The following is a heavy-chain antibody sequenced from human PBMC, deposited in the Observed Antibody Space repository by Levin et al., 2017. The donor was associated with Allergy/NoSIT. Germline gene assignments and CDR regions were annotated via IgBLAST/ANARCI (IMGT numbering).Heavy chain of an antibody. CDR1: GFTFSSNG. CDR2: IWYDSRRT. CDR3: AREQWYNAYRYFFDS. J-gene: IGHJ4*02. V-gene: IGHV3-33*01. Sequence: GESLKISCAASGFTFSSNGMHWVRQAPGKGLEWVALIWYDSRRTDYVDSVKGRFIISRDNSKNTLYLQMNSLTAEDTAVYYCAREQWYNAYRYFFDSWGQGTLVTVTS. D-gene: IGHD1-1*01.